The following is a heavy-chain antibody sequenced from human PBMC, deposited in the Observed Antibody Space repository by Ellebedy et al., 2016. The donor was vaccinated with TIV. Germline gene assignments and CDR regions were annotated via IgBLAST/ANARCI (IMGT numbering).Heavy chain of an antibody. J-gene: IGHJ2*01. CDR3: ARVRIAARSGYFDL. CDR1: GFTFNIYA. Sequence: GESLKISCAASGFTFNIYAMSWVRQAPGKGLEWVSLVDTGDNTYYADSVKGRFTISRDNSKNTLYLEMNSLRADDTALYYCARVRIAARSGYFDLWGPGTLVTVSS. CDR2: VDTGDNT. D-gene: IGHD6-6*01. V-gene: IGHV3-23*01.